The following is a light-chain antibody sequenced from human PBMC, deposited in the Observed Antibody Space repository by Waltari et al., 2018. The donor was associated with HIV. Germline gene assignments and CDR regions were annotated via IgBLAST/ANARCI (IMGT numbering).Light chain of an antibody. V-gene: IGLV2-14*01. Sequence: QSALTQPASVSGSPGQSITISCTGTSSDIGGYIYVSWYQQHSGTAPNLMIYEASNRPSGVSDRFSGSKSGNTASLTIAGLQAEDEADYYGVSYTSSSTLILGGGTKVTVL. CDR3: VSYTSSSTLI. CDR1: SSDIGGYIY. CDR2: EAS. J-gene: IGLJ2*01.